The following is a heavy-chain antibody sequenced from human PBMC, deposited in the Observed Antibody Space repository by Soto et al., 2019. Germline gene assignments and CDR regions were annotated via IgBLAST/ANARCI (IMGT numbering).Heavy chain of an antibody. J-gene: IGHJ6*02. D-gene: IGHD1-1*01. CDR3: PAGFYTTFVSYYYGMDV. CDR1: GFTFATSA. Sequence: QVQLVQSGPEVKKPGTSVQVACKASGFTFATSAVQWVRQARGQRLEWIGWSIVGSGDTHYAQKFEERVTITRVKCRSTAYMELSGLRADDTAVYYCPAGFYTTFVSYYYGMDVWGQGTTVTVSS. V-gene: IGHV1-58*01. CDR2: SIVGSGDT.